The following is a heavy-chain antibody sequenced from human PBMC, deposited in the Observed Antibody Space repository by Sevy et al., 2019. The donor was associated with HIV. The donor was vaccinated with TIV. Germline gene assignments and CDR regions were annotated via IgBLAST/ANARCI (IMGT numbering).Heavy chain of an antibody. CDR2: ISSSSSYI. Sequence: GGSLRLSCAASGFTFSSYSMHWVRQAPGMGLEWVSSISSSSSYIYYADSVKGRFTISRDNAKNSLYLQMNSLRAEDTAVYYCAREHGTMVRGAIALYYYYYGMDVWGQGTTVTVSS. CDR3: AREHGTMVRGAIALYYYYYGMDV. D-gene: IGHD3-10*01. J-gene: IGHJ6*02. CDR1: GFTFSSYS. V-gene: IGHV3-21*01.